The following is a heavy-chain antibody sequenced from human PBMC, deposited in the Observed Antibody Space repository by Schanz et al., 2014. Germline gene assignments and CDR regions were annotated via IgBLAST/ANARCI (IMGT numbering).Heavy chain of an antibody. D-gene: IGHD6-13*01. CDR2: ISSTSRAT. CDR1: GFTFRSYS. Sequence: EVHLLESGGGLVQPGGSLRLSCAASGFTFRSYSMNWVRQAPGKGLEWISYISSTSRATYYADSVKGRFTISRDNSKNTVNLQMNSLRAEDTAVYYCARLDSSSWYPRYWGQGTLVTVSS. CDR3: ARLDSSSWYPRY. J-gene: IGHJ4*02. V-gene: IGHV3-48*01.